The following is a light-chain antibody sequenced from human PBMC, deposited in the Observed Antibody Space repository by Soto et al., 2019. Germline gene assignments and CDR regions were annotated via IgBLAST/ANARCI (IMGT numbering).Light chain of an antibody. Sequence: QSVLTQPPSASGSLGQSVTISCTGTSSDVGGYNYVSWHQQHPGKAPKVMIYEVTKRPPEVPDRFSGSKSGNTASLTVSGLQAEDEADYYCSSFAGGGNPVLLGGGTKVTVL. J-gene: IGLJ2*01. V-gene: IGLV2-8*01. CDR3: SSFAGGGNPVL. CDR1: SSDVGGYNY. CDR2: EVT.